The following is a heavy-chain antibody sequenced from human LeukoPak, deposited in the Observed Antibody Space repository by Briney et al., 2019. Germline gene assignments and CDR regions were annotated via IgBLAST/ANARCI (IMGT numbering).Heavy chain of an antibody. CDR3: ARVFIRTQQLAPAEYYFDY. V-gene: IGHV4-39*01. CDR2: IYHSGST. CDR1: GGSISSSSYY. J-gene: IGHJ4*02. D-gene: IGHD6-13*01. Sequence: SETLSLTCTVSGGSISSSSYYWGWIRQPPGKGLEWIGSIYHSGSTYYNPSLKSRVTLSVDTSKNQFSLKLSSVTAADTAVYYCARVFIRTQQLAPAEYYFDYWGQGTLVTVSS.